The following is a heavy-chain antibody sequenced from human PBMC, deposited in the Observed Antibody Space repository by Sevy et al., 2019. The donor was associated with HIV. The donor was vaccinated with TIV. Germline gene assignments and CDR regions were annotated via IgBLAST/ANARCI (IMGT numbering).Heavy chain of an antibody. CDR2: VSYDGSNT. D-gene: IGHD1-1*01. V-gene: IGHV3-30*09. CDR1: GFTFRSFS. CDR3: ALERLSSDVAEYFQN. J-gene: IGHJ1*01. Sequence: GGSLRLSCAASGFTFRSFSMHWVRQAPGKWLEWVTTVSYDGSNTYYADSVKGRFAVFRHNSRNLLNLQMNNRRPEDTAVYYCALERLSSDVAEYFQNWGQGTPVTVSS.